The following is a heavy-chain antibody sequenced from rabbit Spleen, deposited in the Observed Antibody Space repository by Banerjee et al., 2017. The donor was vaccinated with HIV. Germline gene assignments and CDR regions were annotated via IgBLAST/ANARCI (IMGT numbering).Heavy chain of an antibody. CDR3: ARDTSSSFSSYGMDL. CDR1: GFSFSSNW. D-gene: IGHD1-1*01. CDR2: IDSGSSYFT. J-gene: IGHJ6*01. Sequence: LEESGGGLVKPGGTLTLTCTVSGFSFSSNWICWVRQAPGKGLEWIACIDSGSSYFTYFASWAKGRFTISKTSSTTVTLQMTSLTAADTATYFCARDTSSSFSSYGMDLWGPGTLVTVS. V-gene: IGHV1S45*01.